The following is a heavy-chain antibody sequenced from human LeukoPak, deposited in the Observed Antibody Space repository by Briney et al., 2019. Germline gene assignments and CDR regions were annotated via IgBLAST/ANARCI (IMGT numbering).Heavy chain of an antibody. CDR2: IKQDGSEK. J-gene: IGHJ6*02. V-gene: IGHV3-7*03. Sequence: PGGSLRLSCAASGFTFSSYWVSWVRQAPGKGLEWVANIKQDGSEKYYVDSVKGRFTTSRDNAKNSLYLQMNSLRAEDTAVYYCARDDYDFWSGYYTHGTYGMDVWGQGTTVTVSS. D-gene: IGHD3-3*01. CDR1: GFTFSSYW. CDR3: ARDDYDFWSGYYTHGTYGMDV.